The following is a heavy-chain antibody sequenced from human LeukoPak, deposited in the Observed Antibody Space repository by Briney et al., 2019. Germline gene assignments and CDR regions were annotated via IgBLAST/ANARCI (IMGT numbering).Heavy chain of an antibody. Sequence: PGGSLRLSCAASGFTFSSYSMNWVRQAPGKGLEWVSSISSSSSYIYYADSVKGRFTISRDNAKNSLYLQMNSLRAEDTAVYYCATFEYSSSSSWGPPDYFDYWGQGTLVTVSS. V-gene: IGHV3-21*01. D-gene: IGHD6-6*01. CDR3: ATFEYSSSSSWGPPDYFDY. CDR2: ISSSSSYI. CDR1: GFTFSSYS. J-gene: IGHJ4*02.